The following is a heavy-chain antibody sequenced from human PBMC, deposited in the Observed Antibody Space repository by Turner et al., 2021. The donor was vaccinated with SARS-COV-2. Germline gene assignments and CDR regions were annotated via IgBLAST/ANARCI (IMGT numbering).Heavy chain of an antibody. Sequence: QVQLQESVPGLVKPSQPLSLTCTGSGGSISSGDYYWSWIRQPPGKGLEWVGYIYYSGSTYYNPSLKSRVTISVDTSKNQFSLKLSSVTAADTAVYYCARVVVLRRAYFDYWGQGTLVTVSS. CDR2: IYYSGST. CDR3: ARVVVLRRAYFDY. D-gene: IGHD2-8*01. J-gene: IGHJ4*02. CDR1: GGSISSGDYY. V-gene: IGHV4-30-4*01.